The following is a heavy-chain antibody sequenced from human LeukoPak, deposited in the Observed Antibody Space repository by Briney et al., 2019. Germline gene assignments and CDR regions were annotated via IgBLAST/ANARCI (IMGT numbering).Heavy chain of an antibody. J-gene: IGHJ4*02. CDR2: IYHSGNS. CDR3: ARARWEPGIAGIMYYFDY. D-gene: IGHD6-13*01. CDR1: GGSIATNNW. V-gene: IGHV4-4*02. Sequence: PSETLSLTCAVSGGSIATNNWWSWVRQSPGKGLEWIGEIYHSGNSNYNPSLKSRVTISVDKSKNQFSMKLTSVTAEDTAFYYCARARWEPGIAGIMYYFDYWGQGTLVTVSS.